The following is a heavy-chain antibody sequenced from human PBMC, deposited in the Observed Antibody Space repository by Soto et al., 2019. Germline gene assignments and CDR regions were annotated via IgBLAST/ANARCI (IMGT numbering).Heavy chain of an antibody. Sequence: EVQLVESGGGLVQPGRSLRLSCAASGFRFDDYAMHWVRQAPGKGLEWLSGISWHSGSIGYADSVKGRFTISRDNAKNSLYLQMSSLRAEDTAVYYCVKSSIRFLEWLSQDPDYWGQGTLVTVSS. CDR2: ISWHSGSI. CDR1: GFRFDDYA. V-gene: IGHV3-9*01. D-gene: IGHD3-3*01. J-gene: IGHJ4*02. CDR3: VKSSIRFLEWLSQDPDY.